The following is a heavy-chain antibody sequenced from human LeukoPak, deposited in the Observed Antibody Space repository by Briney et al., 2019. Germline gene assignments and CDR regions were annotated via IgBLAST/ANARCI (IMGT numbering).Heavy chain of an antibody. D-gene: IGHD5-18*01. CDR2: IYYSGST. J-gene: IGHJ4*02. CDR3: ALSDTAMVKGGFDY. V-gene: IGHV4-59*01. Sequence: SETLSLTCTVSGGSIRSYYWSWIRQPPGKGLEWIGYIYYSGSTNYDPSLKSRVTISVDTSKNQFSLRLSSVTAADTAVYYCALSDTAMVKGGFDYWGQGTLVTVSS. CDR1: GGSIRSYY.